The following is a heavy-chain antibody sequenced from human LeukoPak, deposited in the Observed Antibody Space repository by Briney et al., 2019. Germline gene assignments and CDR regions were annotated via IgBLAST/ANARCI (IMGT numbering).Heavy chain of an antibody. CDR1: GYTFTSYY. V-gene: IGHV1-46*01. J-gene: IGHJ4*02. Sequence: ASVKVSCKASGYTFTSYYMHWVRQAPGQGLEWMGIINPSGGSTSYAQKFQGRVTMTRDTSTSTVYMELSSLRSEDTAVYYWARVGRSEDFDYWGQGTLVTVSS. CDR2: INPSGGST. CDR3: ARVGRSEDFDY.